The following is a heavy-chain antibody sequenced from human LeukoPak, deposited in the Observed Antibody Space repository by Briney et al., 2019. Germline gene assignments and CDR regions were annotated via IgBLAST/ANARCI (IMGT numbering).Heavy chain of an antibody. D-gene: IGHD2-15*01. CDR1: GYTFTSYD. J-gene: IGHJ3*02. CDR2: MNPNSGST. V-gene: IGHV1-8*01. Sequence: GASVKVSCKASGYTFTSYDINWVRQATGQGLEWMGWMNPNSGSTGYAQKFQGRVTMTRNTSISTAYMELSSLRSEDTAVYYCARGLGYCSGGSCYSDAFDIWGQGTMVTVSS. CDR3: ARGLGYCSGGSCYSDAFDI.